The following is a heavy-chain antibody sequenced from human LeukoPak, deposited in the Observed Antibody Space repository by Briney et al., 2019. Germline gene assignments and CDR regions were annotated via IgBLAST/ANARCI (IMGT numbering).Heavy chain of an antibody. V-gene: IGHV3-11*06. CDR1: GFTFSDYY. Sequence: GGSLRLSCSASGFTFSDYYMSWIRQAPGKGLEWVGYITGSGEITSYADSVKGRFTISRDNAKNTLYLQMNSLRAEDTAVYYCTRDLMDYDVSTGLHHYYMDVWGQGTTVTVSS. CDR3: TRDLMDYDVSTGLHHYYMDV. D-gene: IGHD3-9*01. CDR2: ITGSGEIT. J-gene: IGHJ6*02.